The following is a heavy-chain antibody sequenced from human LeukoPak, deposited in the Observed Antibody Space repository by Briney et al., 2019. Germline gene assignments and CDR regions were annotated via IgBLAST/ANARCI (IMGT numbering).Heavy chain of an antibody. CDR3: ARTTLNGKYYYYYYMDV. V-gene: IGHV1-18*01. D-gene: IGHD1-14*01. CDR2: ISAYNGNT. J-gene: IGHJ6*03. CDR1: GYTFTSYG. Sequence: GASVKVSCKASGYTFTSYGISWVRQAPGQGLEWMGWISAYNGNTNYAQKLQGRVTMTTDTSTSTAYMELRSLRSDDTAVYYCARTTLNGKYYYYYYMDVWGKGTTVTISS.